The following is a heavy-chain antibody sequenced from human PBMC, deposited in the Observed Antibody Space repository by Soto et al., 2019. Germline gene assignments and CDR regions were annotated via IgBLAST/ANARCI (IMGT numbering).Heavy chain of an antibody. Sequence: QVQLQESGPGLVKPSQTLSLTCTVSGGSISSGGYYWSWIRQHPGKGLEWIGYIYYSGSTYYNPSLQSPVTVSVDTSKDQFSLQLSSVTAADAAVSYCAGDRHYYGSGSYWGPTTTYGMDVWGQGTTVTVSS. D-gene: IGHD3-10*01. J-gene: IGHJ6*02. CDR3: AGDRHYYGSGSYWGPTTTYGMDV. CDR1: GGSISSGGYY. CDR2: IYYSGST. V-gene: IGHV4-31*01.